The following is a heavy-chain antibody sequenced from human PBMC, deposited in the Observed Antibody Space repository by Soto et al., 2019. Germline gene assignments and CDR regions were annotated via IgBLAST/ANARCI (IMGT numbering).Heavy chain of an antibody. CDR2: ISSSDSTK. CDR1: GLTVRDYY. V-gene: IGHV3-11*01. CDR3: ARGDGLNWFDP. Sequence: QVQLVESGGGLVKPGGSLRLSCAASGLTVRDYYMSWIRQAPGKGLEWVSYISSSDSTKYYADSVKGRFTISRDNAKNSLYLQRNSRRADDTAVYYCARGDGLNWFDPWGQGTLVTVSS. J-gene: IGHJ5*02.